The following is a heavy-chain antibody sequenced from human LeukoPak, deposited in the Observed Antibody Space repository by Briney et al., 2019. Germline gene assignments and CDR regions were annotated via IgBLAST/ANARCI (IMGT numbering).Heavy chain of an antibody. D-gene: IGHD5-18*01. V-gene: IGHV4-61*02. J-gene: IGHJ4*02. CDR1: GGSISSGSYY. CDR2: IYTSGST. Sequence: SQTLSLTCTVSGGSISSGSYYWSWIRQPARKGLEWIGRIYTSGSTNYNPSLKSRVTISVDTSKNQFSLKLSSGTAADTAVYYYASSGYSYGYYCDYWGQGTLVTVSS. CDR3: ASSGYSYGYYCDY.